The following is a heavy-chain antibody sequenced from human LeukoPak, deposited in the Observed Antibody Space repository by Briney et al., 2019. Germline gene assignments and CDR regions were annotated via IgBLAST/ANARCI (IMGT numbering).Heavy chain of an antibody. V-gene: IGHV1-8*01. CDR3: ARYSSSWTGGYGMDV. Sequence: ASVKVSCKASGNTFTTFDINWVRQATGQGLEWMGWMNPHSDNTAYAQKFQGRVTMTRNTSISTAYMELSSLRSEDTAVYYCARYSSSWTGGYGMDVWGQGTTVTVSS. CDR2: MNPHSDNT. CDR1: GNTFTTFD. D-gene: IGHD6-13*01. J-gene: IGHJ6*02.